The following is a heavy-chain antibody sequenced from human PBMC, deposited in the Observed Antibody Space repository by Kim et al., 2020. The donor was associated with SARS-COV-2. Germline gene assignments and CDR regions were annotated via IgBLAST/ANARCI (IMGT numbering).Heavy chain of an antibody. CDR3: ARRLEGSGWYLGRAFDI. D-gene: IGHD6-19*01. J-gene: IGHJ3*02. CDR2: IDPSDSYT. Sequence: GESLKISCKGSGYSFTSYWISWVRQMPGKGLEWMGRIDPSDSYTNYSPSFQGHVTISADKSISTAYLQWSSLKASDTAMYYCARRLEGSGWYLGRAFDIWGQGTMVTVSS. V-gene: IGHV5-10-1*01. CDR1: GYSFTSYW.